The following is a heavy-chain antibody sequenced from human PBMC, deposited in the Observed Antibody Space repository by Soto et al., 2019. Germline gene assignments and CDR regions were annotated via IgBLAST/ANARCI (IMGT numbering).Heavy chain of an antibody. CDR2: VSASGSTT. J-gene: IGHJ4*02. D-gene: IGHD5-18*01. CDR1: GFTFSNYA. CDR3: AKGSGYSYEKYYFDY. Sequence: GGSLRLSCAASGFTFSNYAMSWVRQAPGKGLEWVSTVSASGSTTYYADSVKGRSTISRDNSKNTVYLQMNSLRAEDTAVYFCAKGSGYSYEKYYFDYWGQGTLVTVSS. V-gene: IGHV3-23*01.